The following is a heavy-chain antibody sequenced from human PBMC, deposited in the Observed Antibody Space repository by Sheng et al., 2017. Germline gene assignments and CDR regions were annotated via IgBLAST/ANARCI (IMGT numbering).Heavy chain of an antibody. CDR3: ARDMRGMTNHLQD. J-gene: IGHJ4*01. D-gene: IGHD3-10*01. V-gene: IGHV1-69*13. CDR2: MVVILNSS. Sequence: QVQLVQSGAEVKKPGSSVKVSCKSSGGTFSSFVIGWVRQAPGQRLEWLGRMVVILNSSKYAQKFRGRVTFTADEATNTAYMELGSLTSADTAVYFCARDMRGMTNHLQDWGHGTLVTVSS. CDR1: GGTFSSFV.